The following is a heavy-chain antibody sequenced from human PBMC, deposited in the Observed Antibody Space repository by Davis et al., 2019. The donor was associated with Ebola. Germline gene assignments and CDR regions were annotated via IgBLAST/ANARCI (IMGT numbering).Heavy chain of an antibody. CDR2: INQDGSEK. CDR1: GFTFSDHW. CDR3: ARKGSYWYFDL. Sequence: GESLKISCAASGFTFSDHWMSWVRQVPGKGLEWVANINQDGSEKYYVDSVKGRFTISRDDPKKSLYLQMNSLRAEDTALYYCARKGSYWYFDLWGRGTLLTVSS. J-gene: IGHJ2*01. V-gene: IGHV3-7*03.